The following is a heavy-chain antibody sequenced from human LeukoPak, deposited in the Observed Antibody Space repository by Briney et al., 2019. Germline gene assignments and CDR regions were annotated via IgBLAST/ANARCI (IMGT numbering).Heavy chain of an antibody. CDR2: IYHTGST. Sequence: SETLSLTCDVSGGSISSGLYSWSWIRQPLGKGLEWIGYIYHTGSTYYNPSLKSRVTISVDTSKNQFSLKLSSVTAADTAVYYCARAQGGDQRYDFWSGYYVGVPFNWFDPWGQGTLVTVSS. CDR1: GGSISSGLYS. CDR3: ARAQGGDQRYDFWSGYYVGVPFNWFDP. D-gene: IGHD3-3*01. J-gene: IGHJ5*02. V-gene: IGHV4-30-2*01.